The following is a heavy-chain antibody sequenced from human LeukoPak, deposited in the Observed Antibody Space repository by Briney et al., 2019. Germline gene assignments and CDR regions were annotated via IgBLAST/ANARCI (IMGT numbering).Heavy chain of an antibody. J-gene: IGHJ3*02. CDR2: IKQDGSEK. Sequence: GGSLRLSCAASGFTFSSYWMSWVRQAPGKGLEWVANIKQDGSEKYYVDSVKGRFTISRDNAKNSLYLQMNSLRAEDTAVYYCARGGPLDASGSDAFDIWGQGTMVTVSS. D-gene: IGHD6-19*01. CDR1: GFTFSSYW. CDR3: ARGGPLDASGSDAFDI. V-gene: IGHV3-7*01.